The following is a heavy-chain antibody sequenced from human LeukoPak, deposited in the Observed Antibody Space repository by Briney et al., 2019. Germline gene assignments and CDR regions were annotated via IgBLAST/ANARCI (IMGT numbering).Heavy chain of an antibody. V-gene: IGHV3-11*01. D-gene: IGHD3-22*01. CDR1: GFTFSDYY. Sequence: GGSLRLSCAASGFTFSDYYMSWIRQAPGKGLEWVSYISSSGSTIYYADSVKGRFTISRDNAKNSLYLQMNSLRAEDTAVYYCALSPYTYYYDSSGYGRDYWCQGTLVTVSS. J-gene: IGHJ4*02. CDR2: ISSSGSTI. CDR3: ALSPYTYYYDSSGYGRDY.